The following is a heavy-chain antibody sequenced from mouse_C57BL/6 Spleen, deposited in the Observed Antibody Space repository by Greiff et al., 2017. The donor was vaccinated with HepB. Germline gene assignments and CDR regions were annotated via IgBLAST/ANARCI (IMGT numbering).Heavy chain of an antibody. CDR2: ISSGSSTI. D-gene: IGHD1-1*01. J-gene: IGHJ1*03. Sequence: EVQGVESGGGLVKPGGSLKLSCAASGFTFSDYGMHWVRQAPEKGLEWVAYISSGSSTIYYADTVKGRFTISRDNAKNTLFLQMTSLRSEDTAMYYCARSFYGSSYGWYFDVWGTGTTVTVSS. V-gene: IGHV5-17*01. CDR1: GFTFSDYG. CDR3: ARSFYGSSYGWYFDV.